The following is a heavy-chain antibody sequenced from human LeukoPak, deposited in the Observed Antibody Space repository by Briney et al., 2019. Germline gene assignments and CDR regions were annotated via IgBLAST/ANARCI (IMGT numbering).Heavy chain of an antibody. CDR2: INPNSGGT. J-gene: IGHJ5*02. V-gene: IGHV1-2*02. D-gene: IGHD2-2*01. CDR3: ARGGIVVVPAAWFDP. CDR1: GYTFTGYY. Sequence: ASVKVSCKASGYTFTGYYIHWVRQAPGQGLEWMGWINPNSGGTNYAQKFQDRVTMTRDTSISTVYMELSRLRSDDTAVYYCARGGIVVVPAAWFDPWGQGTLVTVSS.